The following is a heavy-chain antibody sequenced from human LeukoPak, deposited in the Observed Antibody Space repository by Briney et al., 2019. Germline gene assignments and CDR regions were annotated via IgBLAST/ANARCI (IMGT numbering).Heavy chain of an antibody. CDR1: GFTFSSYA. CDR2: IWYDGSNK. Sequence: GRSLRLSCAASGFTFSSYAMHWVRQAPGKGLEWVAVIWYDGSNKYYADSVKGRFTVSRDHSKNTLYLQMKSLRAEDTAVYYCARELEIAVAGTLGYWGQGALVTVSS. V-gene: IGHV3-33*01. D-gene: IGHD6-19*01. CDR3: ARELEIAVAGTLGY. J-gene: IGHJ4*02.